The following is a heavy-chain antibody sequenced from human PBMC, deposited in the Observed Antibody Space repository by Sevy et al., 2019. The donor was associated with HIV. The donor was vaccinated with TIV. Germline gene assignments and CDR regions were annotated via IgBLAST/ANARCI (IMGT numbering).Heavy chain of an antibody. J-gene: IGHJ5*02. Sequence: SGPTLVNPTQTLTLTCTFSWFSLSTSGVGVGWIRQPPGKALEWLALIFWDDDKRYSPSLKTRLTITKDTSKNQVVLTMTNMDPVDTATYYCAHRTTHDFGFAFDPWGQGTLVTVSS. CDR3: AHRTTHDFGFAFDP. CDR2: IFWDDDK. V-gene: IGHV2-5*02. CDR1: WFSLSTSGVG. D-gene: IGHD3-3*01.